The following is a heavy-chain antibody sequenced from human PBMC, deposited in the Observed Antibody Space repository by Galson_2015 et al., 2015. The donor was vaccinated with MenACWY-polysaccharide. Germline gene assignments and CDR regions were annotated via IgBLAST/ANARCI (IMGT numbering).Heavy chain of an antibody. CDR1: GGTFSSYA. Sequence: SVKASCKASGGTFSSYAISWVRQAPGQGLEWMGGIIPIFGTANYAQEFQGRVTITADESTSTAYMELSSLRSEDTAVYYCARGSGGIAAAGPFDYWGQGTLVTVSS. CDR2: IIPIFGTA. V-gene: IGHV1-69*13. CDR3: ARGSGGIAAAGPFDY. D-gene: IGHD6-13*01. J-gene: IGHJ4*02.